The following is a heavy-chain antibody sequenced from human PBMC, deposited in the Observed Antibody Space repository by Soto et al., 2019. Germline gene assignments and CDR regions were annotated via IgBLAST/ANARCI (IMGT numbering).Heavy chain of an antibody. CDR1: GGSISNGDYY. J-gene: IGHJ4*02. CDR3: ARIKGGAAGNFDY. V-gene: IGHV4-31*03. D-gene: IGHD6-13*01. Sequence: SETLSLTCTVSGGSISNGDYYWTWIRQHPVKGLEWVGYIYYSGSTYSNPSLKSRVTISVATSKNQFSLRLSSVTAADAAVYYCARIKGGAAGNFDYWGRGALVTVSS. CDR2: IYYSGST.